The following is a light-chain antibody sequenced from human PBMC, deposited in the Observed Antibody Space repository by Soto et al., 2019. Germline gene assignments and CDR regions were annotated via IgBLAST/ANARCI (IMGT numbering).Light chain of an antibody. Sequence: QSALTQPASVSGSPGQSITISCTGTSSDVGGYKYVSWYQQHPGKAPKLLIYEVSNRPSGISNRFSASKSDNTASLTISGLRAQDEADYYCSSYRSGDTYVLGNGTKVTVL. J-gene: IGLJ1*01. V-gene: IGLV2-14*01. CDR1: SSDVGGYKY. CDR3: SSYRSGDTYV. CDR2: EVS.